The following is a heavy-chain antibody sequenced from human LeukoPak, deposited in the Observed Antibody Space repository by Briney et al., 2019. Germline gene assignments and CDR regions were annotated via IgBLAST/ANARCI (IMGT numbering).Heavy chain of an antibody. Sequence: SETLSLTCTVSGYSISSGYYWGWIRQPPGKGLEWIGSIYHSGSTYYNPSLKSRVTISVDTSKNQFSLKLSSVTAADTAVYYCARDPGESPPRGHYWGQGTLVTVSS. D-gene: IGHD1-1*01. V-gene: IGHV4-38-2*02. CDR1: GYSISSGYY. CDR2: IYHSGST. J-gene: IGHJ4*02. CDR3: ARDPGESPPRGHY.